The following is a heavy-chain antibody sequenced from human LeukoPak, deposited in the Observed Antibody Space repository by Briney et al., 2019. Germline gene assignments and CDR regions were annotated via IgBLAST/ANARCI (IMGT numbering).Heavy chain of an antibody. V-gene: IGHV3-15*01. CDR3: TTNAGSYGIDV. J-gene: IGHJ3*01. D-gene: IGHD1-26*01. CDR1: GFTFSSYG. CDR2: IKSKTDGETT. Sequence: PGGSLRLSCAASGFTFSSYGMHWVRQAPGKGLEWVGRIKSKTDGETTDYAAPVKDRFTVSRDDSKDTLYLQMSSLKAEDTAVYYCTTNAGSYGIDVWGQGTMVTVSS.